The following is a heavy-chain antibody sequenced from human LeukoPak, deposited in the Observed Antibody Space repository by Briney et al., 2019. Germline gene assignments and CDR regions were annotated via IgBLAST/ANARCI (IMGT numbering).Heavy chain of an antibody. J-gene: IGHJ4*02. D-gene: IGHD3-10*01. CDR2: INPKTGGT. V-gene: IGHV1-2*02. CDR1: GYTFTDSY. CDR3: ARDGRLTIFVRGIITEGSPPKN. Sequence: GASVKVSCKASGYTFTDSYMHRVRQAPGQGLEWMGWINPKTGGTNYAQRFQGRVTMTRDMSIRTAYIELNSLRSDDTAVYYCARDGRLTIFVRGIITEGSPPKNWGQGTLVTVSS.